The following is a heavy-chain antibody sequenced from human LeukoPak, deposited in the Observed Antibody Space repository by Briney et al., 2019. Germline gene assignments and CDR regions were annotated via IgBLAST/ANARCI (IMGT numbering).Heavy chain of an antibody. V-gene: IGHV1-46*02. J-gene: IGHJ6*02. CDR2: FNPNGDTT. CDR3: EREYCTGGSCNARFVYDGLDV. D-gene: IGHD2-15*01. Sequence: GASVKVSCKASGYSFNTYYMHWVRQAPGQGLEWMGIFNPNGDTTSNAQKFQGRITLTRDTPTTTVYMELSNLRSEDTAVYYCEREYCTGGSCNARFVYDGLDVWSQGTTVTVSS. CDR1: GYSFNTYY.